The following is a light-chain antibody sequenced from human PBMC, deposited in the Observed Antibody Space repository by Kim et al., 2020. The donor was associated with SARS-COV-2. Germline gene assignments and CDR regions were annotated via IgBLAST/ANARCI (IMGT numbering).Light chain of an antibody. V-gene: IGKV4-1*01. J-gene: IGKJ2*01. CDR1: QSVFSDSNNKNY. CDR2: WAS. CDR3: QQYYTSPFT. Sequence: DIVMTQSPDSPAVSLGERATINCKSSQSVFSDSNNKNYLAWYQQKPGQPPKLLIYWASTRETGVPDRFSGSGSGIDFTLTISSLQAEDVAVYYCQQYYTSPFTFGPGTKMEI.